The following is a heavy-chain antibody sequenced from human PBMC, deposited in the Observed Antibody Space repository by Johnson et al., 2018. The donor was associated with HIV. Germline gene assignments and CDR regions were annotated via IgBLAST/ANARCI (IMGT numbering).Heavy chain of an antibody. D-gene: IGHD5-18*01. CDR3: AKERAYIRTFDI. V-gene: IGHV3-30*02. CDR1: GFTFTSYT. Sequence: QVQLVESGGGVVQPGGSLRLSCAASGFTFTSYTMHWVRQAPGKGLEWVAFIRYDGSNKYYADSVKGRFTISRDNSKNTLYLQMNSLRAEDTAVYYCAKERAYIRTFDIWGQGTLVTVSS. CDR2: IRYDGSNK. J-gene: IGHJ3*02.